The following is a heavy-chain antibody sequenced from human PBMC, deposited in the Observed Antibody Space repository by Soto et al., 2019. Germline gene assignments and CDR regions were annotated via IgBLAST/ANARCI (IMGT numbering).Heavy chain of an antibody. CDR3: ARRRLPARGEPLYFDT. V-gene: IGHV2-5*02. CDR2: IYWDDDD. Sequence: QITLRESGPTLVKPTQTLTLTCTLSGLSLTTTGVGVGWVRQPPGKALEWLALIYWDDDDRSSPSLGHRFNTSRDTSKNEVVLTLPNVDPGDTATYFCARRRLPARGEPLYFDTWGHGVLVTVSS. J-gene: IGHJ4*01. CDR1: GLSLTTTGVG. D-gene: IGHD1-26*01.